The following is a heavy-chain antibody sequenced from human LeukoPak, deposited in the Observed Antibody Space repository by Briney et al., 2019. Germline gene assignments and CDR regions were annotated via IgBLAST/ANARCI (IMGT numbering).Heavy chain of an antibody. CDR1: GFTFSSYS. Sequence: PGGSLRLSCAASGFTFSSYSMNWVRQAPGKGLEWVSSISSSSSYIYYADSVKGRFTISRDNAKNSLYLQMNSLRAEDTAVYYCGRAGGEVVGTVLGDWGKGPLVTASS. D-gene: IGHD6-19*01. V-gene: IGHV3-21*01. CDR3: GRAGGEVVGTVLGD. CDR2: ISSSSSYI. J-gene: IGHJ4*02.